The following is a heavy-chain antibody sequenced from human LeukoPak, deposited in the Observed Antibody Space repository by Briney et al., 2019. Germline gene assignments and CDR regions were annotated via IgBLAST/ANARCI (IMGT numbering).Heavy chain of an antibody. CDR2: IYYSGST. D-gene: IGHD3-3*01. Sequence: KSSETLSLTCTVSGGSISSSSYYWGWIRQPPGKGLEWIGSIYYSGSTYYNPSLKSRVTISVDTSKNQFSLKLSSVTAADTAVYYCARHRWITIFGVVIIRNNWFDPWGQGTLVTVSS. CDR3: ARHRWITIFGVVIIRNNWFDP. CDR1: GGSISSSSYY. J-gene: IGHJ5*02. V-gene: IGHV4-39*01.